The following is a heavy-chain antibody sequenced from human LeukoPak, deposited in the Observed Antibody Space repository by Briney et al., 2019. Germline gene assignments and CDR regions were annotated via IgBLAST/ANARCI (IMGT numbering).Heavy chain of an antibody. V-gene: IGHV1-46*01. CDR2: INPSGGST. CDR3: ARRKGGYYYGSGSQPNYYYYYYMDV. J-gene: IGHJ6*03. CDR1: GYTFTSYY. D-gene: IGHD3-10*01. Sequence: ASVMVSCKASGYTFTSYYMHWVRQAPGQGLEWMGIINPSGGSTSYAQKFQGRVTMTRDMSTSTVYMELSSLRSEDTAVYYCARRKGGYYYGSGSQPNYYYYYYMDVWGKGTTVTVSS.